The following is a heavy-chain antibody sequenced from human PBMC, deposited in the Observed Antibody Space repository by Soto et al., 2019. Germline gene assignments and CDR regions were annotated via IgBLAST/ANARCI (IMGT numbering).Heavy chain of an antibody. CDR2: INAGNGNT. Sequence: ASVKVSCKASGYTFTTYAMHWGRQAPGQRLEWMGWINAGNGNTKYSQKFQGRVTITRDTSASTAYMELSSLRSEDTAVYYCARGPITMIGYYFDYWGQGTLVTVSS. CDR3: ARGPITMIGYYFDY. J-gene: IGHJ4*02. D-gene: IGHD3-10*02. CDR1: GYTFTTYA. V-gene: IGHV1-3*01.